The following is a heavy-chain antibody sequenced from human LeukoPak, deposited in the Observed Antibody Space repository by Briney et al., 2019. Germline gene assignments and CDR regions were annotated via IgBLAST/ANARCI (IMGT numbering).Heavy chain of an antibody. J-gene: IGHJ4*02. CDR1: GFIFSDYY. Sequence: GGSLRLSCAASGFIFSDYYMGWIRQAPGRGLEWVSYITDSGSKIYYTDSVKGRFTMSRDNAKNSLYLQMNSLRAEDTAVYYCASRGYSYGYEWGQGTLVTVSS. V-gene: IGHV3-11*04. D-gene: IGHD5-18*01. CDR3: ASRGYSYGYE. CDR2: ITDSGSKI.